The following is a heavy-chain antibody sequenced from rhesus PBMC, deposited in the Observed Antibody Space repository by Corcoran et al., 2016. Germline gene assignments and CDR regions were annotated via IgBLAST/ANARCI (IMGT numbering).Heavy chain of an antibody. J-gene: IGHJ2*01. D-gene: IGHD5-42*01. V-gene: IGHV4S14*01. CDR1: GYSISRGYS. CDR2: IYGSVGSN. Sequence: QVQLQESGPGLVKPSETLSLTCAVSGYSISRGYSWVGIRPHPRTGLEWIGSIYGSVGSNYLNPSLKSRVTLSVDTSKNQFSLKLSSVTAADTAVYYCARVGSSWSEWDTVGTEWYFDLWGPGTPITISS. CDR3: ARVGSSWSEWDTVGTEWYFDL.